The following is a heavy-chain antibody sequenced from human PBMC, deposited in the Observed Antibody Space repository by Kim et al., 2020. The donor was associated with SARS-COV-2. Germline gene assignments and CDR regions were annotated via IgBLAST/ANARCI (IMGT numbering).Heavy chain of an antibody. D-gene: IGHD6-19*01. V-gene: IGHV6-1*01. J-gene: IGHJ5*02. Sequence: NDYAVSVKSRITVNPDTSKNQCSLRLNSVTPEDTAVYYCARVSATSGWSAWGQGTLVTVSS. CDR2: N. CDR3: ARVSATSGWSA.